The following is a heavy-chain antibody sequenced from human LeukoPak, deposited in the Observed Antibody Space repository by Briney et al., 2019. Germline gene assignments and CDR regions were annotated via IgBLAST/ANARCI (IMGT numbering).Heavy chain of an antibody. CDR2: MYHSGST. J-gene: IGHJ4*02. V-gene: IGHV4-38-2*02. CDR1: GYSISSAYY. D-gene: IGHD3-22*01. Sequence: SETLSLTCSVSGYSISSAYYWGWIRQPPGKGLEWIGTMYHSGSTNYNPSLKSRVTISVDTSKNQFSLKLSSVTAADTAVYYCARYGRTYYYDSSGYYFPYWGQGTLVTVSS. CDR3: ARYGRTYYYDSSGYYFPY.